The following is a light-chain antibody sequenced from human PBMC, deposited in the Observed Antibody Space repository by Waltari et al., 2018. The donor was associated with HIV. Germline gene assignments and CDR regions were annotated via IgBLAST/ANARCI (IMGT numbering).Light chain of an antibody. CDR1: QAIWNS. V-gene: IGKV1-27*01. J-gene: IGKJ1*01. CDR3: QQYKSAPLG. CDR2: SAS. Sequence: DIQMTQLPSSLSASVGDRVTISCRASQAIWNSLAWYQQKPGKVPKLLIFSASTLQSGVPSRFSGSASGTEFTLIISSLQPEDVATYYCQQYKSAPLGFGQGTKVEIK.